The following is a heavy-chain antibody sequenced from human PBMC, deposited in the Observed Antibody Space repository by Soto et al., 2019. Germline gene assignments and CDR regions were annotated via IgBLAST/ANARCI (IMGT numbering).Heavy chain of an antibody. CDR1: GFSLTTSGVG. V-gene: IGHV2-5*02. CDR2: IYWDGDK. CDR3: ARRGGRFDY. Sequence: QITLKESGPTLVKPTQTLTLTCTFSGFSLTTSGVGVGWIRQPPGKALEWLALIYWDGDKRYSPSLKTRLTITKYTSKNQVVLTLTTRDPLDTATYYSARRGGRFDYCGQGTLDTVSS. J-gene: IGHJ4*02.